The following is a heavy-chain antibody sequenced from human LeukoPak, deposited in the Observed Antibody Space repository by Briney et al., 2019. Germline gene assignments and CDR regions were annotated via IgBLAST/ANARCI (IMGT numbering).Heavy chain of an antibody. J-gene: IGHJ6*02. V-gene: IGHV1-46*01. CDR3: AREDVVLVDAVRYYYYGMDV. CDR2: INPSGGST. Sequence: RVASVKVSCKASGYNFISYYMHWVRQAPGQGLEWMGIINPSGGSTSYAQKFQDRVTMTRDTSTSTVYMELSSLKSEDTAVYYCAREDVVLVDAVRYYYYGMDVWGQGTTVTVSS. D-gene: IGHD2-8*01. CDR1: GYNFISYY.